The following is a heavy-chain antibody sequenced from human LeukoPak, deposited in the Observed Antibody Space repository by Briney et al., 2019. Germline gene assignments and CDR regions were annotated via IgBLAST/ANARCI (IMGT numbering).Heavy chain of an antibody. CDR1: GFTFSSYE. Sequence: GGSLRLSCTASGFTFSSYEMNWVRQAPGKGLEWVSYISSSGSTIYYADSVKGRFTISRDNSKNTLYLQMNSLRAEDTAVYYCAKDSSPHYYYYMDVWGKGTTVTVSS. CDR2: ISSSGSTI. V-gene: IGHV3-48*03. CDR3: AKDSSPHYYYYMDV. J-gene: IGHJ6*03. D-gene: IGHD2-2*01.